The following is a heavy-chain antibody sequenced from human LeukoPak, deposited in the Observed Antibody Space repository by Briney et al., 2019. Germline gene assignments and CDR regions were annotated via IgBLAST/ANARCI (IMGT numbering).Heavy chain of an antibody. CDR2: IYTSGST. V-gene: IGHV4-61*02. Sequence: PSETLSLTCTVSGGSISSGSYYWSWIRQPAGKGLEWIGRIYTSGSTNYNPSLKSRVTISVDTSKNQFSLKLSSVTAADTVVYYCAREHLYYYDSSGYWVYWGQGTLVTVSS. D-gene: IGHD3-22*01. CDR1: GGSISSGSYY. J-gene: IGHJ4*02. CDR3: AREHLYYYDSSGYWVY.